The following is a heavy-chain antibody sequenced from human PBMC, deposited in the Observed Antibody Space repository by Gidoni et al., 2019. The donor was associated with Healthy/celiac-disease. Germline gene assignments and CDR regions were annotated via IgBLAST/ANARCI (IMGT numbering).Heavy chain of an antibody. D-gene: IGHD3-9*01. V-gene: IGHV3-23*01. J-gene: IGHJ4*02. CDR1: GFPFSSYA. Sequence: EVQLLESGGGLVQPGGSLRLSCAASGFPFSSYAMSWVRQAPGKGLEWVSAISGSGGSTDYADSVKGRFTISRDNSKNTLYLQMNSLRAEDTAVYYCAKDPGLRYFDWSPYYFDYWGQGTLVTVSS. CDR3: AKDPGLRYFDWSPYYFDY. CDR2: ISGSGGST.